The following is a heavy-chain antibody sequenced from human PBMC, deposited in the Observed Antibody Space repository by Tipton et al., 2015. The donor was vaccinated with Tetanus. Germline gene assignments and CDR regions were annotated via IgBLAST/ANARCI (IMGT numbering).Heavy chain of an antibody. CDR1: GASFSSGDYY. J-gene: IGHJ4*02. Sequence: TLSLTCTVSGASFSSGDYYWSWIRKPPGKDLEWIGYIYQTGTTYYNPPLKGRVTISMDRSNTQFSLRLDSLTAADTAVYYCARAAGFLGLTHDFWGRGTLVSVSS. CDR2: IYQTGTT. CDR3: ARAAGFLGLTHDF. D-gene: IGHD2/OR15-2a*01. V-gene: IGHV4-30-4*01.